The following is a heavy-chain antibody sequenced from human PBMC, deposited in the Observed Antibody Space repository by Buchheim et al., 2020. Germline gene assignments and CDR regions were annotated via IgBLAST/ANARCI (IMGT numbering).Heavy chain of an antibody. CDR1: GYTFTGYY. J-gene: IGHJ3*02. CDR2: INPNSGGT. Sequence: QVQLVQSGAEVKKPGASVKVSCKASGYTFTGYYMHWVRQAPGQGLEWMGWINPNSGGTNHAQKFQGRVTMTRDTSISTAYMELSRLRSDDTAVYYCARYRLYYYDSSAKRGAFDIWGQGT. CDR3: ARYRLYYYDSSAKRGAFDI. V-gene: IGHV1-2*02. D-gene: IGHD3-22*01.